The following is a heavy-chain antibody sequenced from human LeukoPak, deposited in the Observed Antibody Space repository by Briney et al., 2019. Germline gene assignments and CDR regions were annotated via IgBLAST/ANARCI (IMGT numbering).Heavy chain of an antibody. CDR3: ARSNSLAARPSPPRY. CDR1: GGSISSYY. V-gene: IGHV4-59*01. Sequence: SETPSLTCTVSGGSISSYYWSWIRQPPGKGLEWIGYIYYSGSTNYNPSLKSRVTISVDTSKNQFSLKLSSVTAADTAVYYCARSNSLAARPSPPRYWGQGTLVTVSS. CDR2: IYYSGST. D-gene: IGHD6-6*01. J-gene: IGHJ4*02.